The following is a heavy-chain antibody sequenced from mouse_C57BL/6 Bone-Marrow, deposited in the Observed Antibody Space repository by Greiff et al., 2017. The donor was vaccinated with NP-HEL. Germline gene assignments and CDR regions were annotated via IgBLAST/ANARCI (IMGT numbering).Heavy chain of an antibody. CDR3: ARLGYYYGSSYTFDY. Sequence: VQLQQSGPELVKPGASVKIPCKASGYTFTDYNMDWVKQSHGKSLEWIGDINPNNGGTSYNQKFKGKATLTVDKSSSTAYMELRSLTSEDTAVYYCARLGYYYGSSYTFDYWGQGTTLTVSS. CDR2: INPNNGGT. D-gene: IGHD1-1*01. J-gene: IGHJ2*01. CDR1: GYTFTDYN. V-gene: IGHV1-18*01.